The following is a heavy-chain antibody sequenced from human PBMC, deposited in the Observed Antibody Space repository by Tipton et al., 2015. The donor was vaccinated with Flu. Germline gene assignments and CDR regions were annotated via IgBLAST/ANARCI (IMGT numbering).Heavy chain of an antibody. J-gene: IGHJ6*02. CDR1: GFTFSSYN. CDR2: ISSSSSYI. CDR3: ARAFTGEYGMDV. Sequence: SLRLSCAASGFTFSSYNMNWVRQAPGKGLEWVSSISSSSSYIYYADSVKGRFTISRDNAKNSLYLQMNSLRAEDTAVYYCARAFTGEYGMDVWGQGTTVTVSS. V-gene: IGHV3-21*01. D-gene: IGHD3-16*01.